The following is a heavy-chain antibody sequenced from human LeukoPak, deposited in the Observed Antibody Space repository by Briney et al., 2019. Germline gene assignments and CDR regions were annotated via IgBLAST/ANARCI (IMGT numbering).Heavy chain of an antibody. CDR2: INHRGST. J-gene: IGHJ6*02. D-gene: IGHD1-26*01. Sequence: SETLSLTCAVYSGTFSGYYWSWIRQPPGKGLEWIGEINHRGSTNYNPSLKSRVTISVDTSKNQVSLKLNSVTAADTAVYYCARDALVVLILHYYYGMDVWGQGTTVTVSS. CDR1: SGTFSGYY. V-gene: IGHV4-34*01. CDR3: ARDALVVLILHYYYGMDV.